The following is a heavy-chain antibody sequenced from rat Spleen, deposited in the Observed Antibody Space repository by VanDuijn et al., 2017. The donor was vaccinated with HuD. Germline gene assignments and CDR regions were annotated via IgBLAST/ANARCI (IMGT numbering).Heavy chain of an antibody. CDR3: ARGGITFDY. CDR2: IWGDGST. Sequence: QVQLKESGPGLVQSSQTLSLTCTVSGFSLISNSVHWVRQPPGKGLERMGGIWGDGSTDYNSAFKSRLSISRDTSKSQVFLKMNSLQTEDTAMYFCARGGITFDYWGQGVMVTVSS. D-gene: IGHD1-4*01. V-gene: IGHV2-1*01. J-gene: IGHJ2*01. CDR1: GFSLISNS.